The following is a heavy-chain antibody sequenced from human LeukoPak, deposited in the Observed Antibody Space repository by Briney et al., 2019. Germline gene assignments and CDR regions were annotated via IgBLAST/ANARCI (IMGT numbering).Heavy chain of an antibody. CDR3: ARDWRSHSSSWSNYYYYMDV. Sequence: ASVKVSCKASGYTFTGYYMHWVRQAPGQGLEWMGWINPNSGGTNYAQKFQGRVTMTRDTSISTAYMELSRLRSDDTAVYYCARDWRSHSSSWSNYYYYMDVWGKGTTVTVSS. D-gene: IGHD6-13*01. J-gene: IGHJ6*03. V-gene: IGHV1-2*02. CDR1: GYTFTGYY. CDR2: INPNSGGT.